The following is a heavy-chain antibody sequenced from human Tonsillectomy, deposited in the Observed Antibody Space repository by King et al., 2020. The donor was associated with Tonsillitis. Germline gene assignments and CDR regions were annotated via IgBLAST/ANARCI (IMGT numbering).Heavy chain of an antibody. CDR1: GFTFDDYA. J-gene: IGHJ2*01. D-gene: IGHD6-13*01. CDR3: VKDTGLAAAGWYFDL. V-gene: IGHV3-9*01. CDR2: ISWNSGNT. Sequence: VQLVESGGGLVQPDRSLRLSCAASGFTFDDYAMHWVRQAPGKGLEWVSGISWNSGNTGYADSVKGRFTISRDNAKNSLHLQMNSLRAEDTALYYCVKDTGLAAAGWYFDLWGRGTLVTVSS.